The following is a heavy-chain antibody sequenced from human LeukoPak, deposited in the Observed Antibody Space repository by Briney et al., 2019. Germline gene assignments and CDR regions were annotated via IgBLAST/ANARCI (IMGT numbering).Heavy chain of an antibody. CDR2: IIPILGIA. V-gene: IGHV1-69*04. J-gene: IGHJ6*02. Sequence: SVKVSCKASGGTFSSYAISWVRQAPGQGLEWMGRIIPILGIANYAQKFQGRVTITADKSTSTAYMELSSLRSEDTAVYYCARQVLIVGGRYGMDVWGQGTTVTVSS. CDR1: GGTFSSYA. D-gene: IGHD3-22*01. CDR3: ARQVLIVGGRYGMDV.